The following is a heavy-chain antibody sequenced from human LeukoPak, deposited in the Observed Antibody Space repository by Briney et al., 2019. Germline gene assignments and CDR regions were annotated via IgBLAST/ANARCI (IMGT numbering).Heavy chain of an antibody. J-gene: IGHJ4*02. Sequence: SETLSLTCTVSGYSISSGYYWGWIRQPPGKGLEWIGSIYHSGSTYYNPSLKSRVTISVDTSKNQFSLKLSSVTAADTAVYYCARLGYCSGGSCSGDYWGQGTLVTVSS. CDR3: ARLGYCSGGSCSGDY. D-gene: IGHD2-15*01. CDR2: IYHSGST. CDR1: GYSISSGYY. V-gene: IGHV4-38-2*02.